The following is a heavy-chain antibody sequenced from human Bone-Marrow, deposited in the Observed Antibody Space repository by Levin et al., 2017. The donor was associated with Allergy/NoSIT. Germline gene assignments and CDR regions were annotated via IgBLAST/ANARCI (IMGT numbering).Heavy chain of an antibody. CDR1: GYSISGSAYY. V-gene: IGHV4-39*07. CDR3: ARAGRYDY. Sequence: HSQTLSLTCTVSGYSISGSAYYWGWIRQPPGKGLEWIGSINHSGSTYYNPSLKSRVTISVDTSKSQFSLKLSSVTAADTAVYYCARAGRYDYWGQGALVTVSS. D-gene: IGHD3-9*01. J-gene: IGHJ4*02. CDR2: INHSGST.